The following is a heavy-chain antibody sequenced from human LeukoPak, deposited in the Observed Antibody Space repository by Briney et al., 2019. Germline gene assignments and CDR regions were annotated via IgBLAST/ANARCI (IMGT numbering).Heavy chain of an antibody. Sequence: GGSLRLSCAASGFTFINYGMYWVRQAPGKGLEWVATVWYDGNNKYYADSVRGRFTISRDNSKNMVFLHMNSLRPEDTAVYYCARSPQDGYNYGDYWGQGTLVTVSS. CDR1: GFTFINYG. J-gene: IGHJ4*02. V-gene: IGHV3-33*07. CDR3: ARSPQDGYNYGDY. CDR2: VWYDGNNK. D-gene: IGHD5-24*01.